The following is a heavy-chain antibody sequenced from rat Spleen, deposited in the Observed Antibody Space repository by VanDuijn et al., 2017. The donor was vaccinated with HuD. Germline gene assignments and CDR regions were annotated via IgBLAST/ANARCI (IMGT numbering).Heavy chain of an antibody. CDR1: DYSITNNY. Sequence: VQLKESGPGLVKPSQSLSLTCSVTDYSITNNYWGWIRKFPGNKMEWIGHITYSGSTNDNPSLRSRISITRDTSKNQFFLQLNSVTTEDTATYYCARWGGGYFDFWGPGTMVTVSS. J-gene: IGHJ1*01. V-gene: IGHV3-1*01. D-gene: IGHD1-11*01. CDR3: ARWGGGYFDF. CDR2: ITYSGST.